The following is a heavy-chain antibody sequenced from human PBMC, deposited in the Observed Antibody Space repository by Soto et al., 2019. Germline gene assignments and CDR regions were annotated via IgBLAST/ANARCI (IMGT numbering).Heavy chain of an antibody. CDR1: GFTFSSYS. D-gene: IGHD3-10*01. Sequence: GGSLRLSCAASGFTFSSYSMNWVRQAPGKGLEWVSSISSSSSYIYYADSVKGRFTISRDHAKNSLYLQMNSLRAEDTAVYYCAREERIRLWFGDSDYYYGMDVWGQGTTVTVSS. CDR2: ISSSSSYI. CDR3: AREERIRLWFGDSDYYYGMDV. J-gene: IGHJ6*02. V-gene: IGHV3-21*01.